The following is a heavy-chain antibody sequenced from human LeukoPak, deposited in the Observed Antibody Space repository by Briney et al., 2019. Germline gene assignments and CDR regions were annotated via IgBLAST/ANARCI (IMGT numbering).Heavy chain of an antibody. CDR2: ISFDGTNQ. CDR3: ARGRGWFDC. CDR1: GFTFSSYA. Sequence: GRSLRLSCAASGFTFSSYAIHWVRQAPGKGLEWVALISFDGTNQLYADSVKGRFTISRDNSKNTQDLQMNSLRDEDTAVYYCARGRGWFDCWGQGTLVTVSS. J-gene: IGHJ4*02. D-gene: IGHD2-15*01. V-gene: IGHV3-30*04.